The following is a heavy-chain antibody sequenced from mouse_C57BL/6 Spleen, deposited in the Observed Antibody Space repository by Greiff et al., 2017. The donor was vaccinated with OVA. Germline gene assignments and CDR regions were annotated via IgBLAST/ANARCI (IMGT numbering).Heavy chain of an antibody. CDR1: GFSLTSYG. CDR3: ARRGDYVPNYYAMDY. D-gene: IGHD5-5*01. J-gene: IGHJ4*01. Sequence: QVQLQQSGPGLVQPSQSLSITCTVSGFSLTSYGVHWVRQSPGKGLEWLGVIWSGGSTDYNAAFISRLSISKDNSKSQVFFKMNSLQADDTAIYYCARRGDYVPNYYAMDYWGQGTSVTVSS. CDR2: IWSGGST. V-gene: IGHV2-2*01.